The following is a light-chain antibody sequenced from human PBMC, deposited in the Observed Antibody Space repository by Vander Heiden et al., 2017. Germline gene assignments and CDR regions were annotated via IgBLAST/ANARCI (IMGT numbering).Light chain of an antibody. CDR1: SSDVGGYNY. Sequence: HSALTHPASVSGSPGQSITISCTGTSSDVGGYNYVSWYQQHPGKAPKLMIYDVSNRPSGVSNRFSGSKSGNTASLTISGLQAEDEADYYCSSYTSSSTLVFGTGTKVTVL. CDR2: DVS. CDR3: SSYTSSSTLV. J-gene: IGLJ1*01. V-gene: IGLV2-14*01.